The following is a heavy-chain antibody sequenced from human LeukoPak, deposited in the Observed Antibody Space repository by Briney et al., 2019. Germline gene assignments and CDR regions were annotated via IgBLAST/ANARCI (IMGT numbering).Heavy chain of an antibody. CDR2: VYHNGET. D-gene: IGHD1-26*01. Sequence: SETLSLTCTVSGYSITTNYYWAWIRQSPGTGLEWIGRVYHNGETYYNPSLKSRVIVSVDTSKNEFSLRLTSVTAADTAVYYCVTPRSWELSDMAVWGKGTTVIVSS. J-gene: IGHJ6*03. CDR3: VTPRSWELSDMAV. CDR1: GYSITTNYY. V-gene: IGHV4-38-2*02.